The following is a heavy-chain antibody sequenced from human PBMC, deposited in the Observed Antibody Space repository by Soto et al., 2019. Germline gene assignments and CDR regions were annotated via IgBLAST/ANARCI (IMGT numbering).Heavy chain of an antibody. CDR1: GYTLIELS. CDR2: SDPEDGET. D-gene: IGHD3-10*01. CDR3: ATAGLYYGSGSFDY. V-gene: IGHV1-24*01. Sequence: ASVKVSSKVSGYTLIELSMHWVRQAPGKGLEWMGGSDPEDGETIYAQKFQGRVTVTEDTSTDTAYMELSSLRSEDTAVYYCATAGLYYGSGSFDYWGQGTLVTVSS. J-gene: IGHJ4*02.